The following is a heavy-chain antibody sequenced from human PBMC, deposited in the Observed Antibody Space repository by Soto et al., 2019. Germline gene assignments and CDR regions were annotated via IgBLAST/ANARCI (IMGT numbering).Heavy chain of an antibody. CDR1: GFTFSSYW. V-gene: IGHV3-74*01. CDR3: ARRRGTSGWTTNFDY. Sequence: EVQLVESGGGLVQPGGSLRLSCAASGFTFSSYWMHWVRQAPGKGLVLVSRMNSDGSSTTYADSVTGRFTISRDNAKNTLYLQMNSLRAEDTAVYCARRRGTSGWTTNFDYWGQGTLVTVSS. J-gene: IGHJ4*02. CDR2: MNSDGSST. D-gene: IGHD2-2*01.